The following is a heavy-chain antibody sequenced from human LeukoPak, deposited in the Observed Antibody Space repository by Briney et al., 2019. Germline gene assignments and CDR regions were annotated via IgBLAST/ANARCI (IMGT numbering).Heavy chain of an antibody. CDR1: GFTFSSYE. J-gene: IGHJ6*03. D-gene: IGHD2-8*01. CDR2: ISSSGSTI. Sequence: GGSLRLSCADSGFTFSSYEMNWVRQAPGKGLEWVSYISSSGSTIYYADSVKGRFTISRDNAKNSLYLQMNSLRAEDTAVYYCAKDRCSNGVGCYYYYMDVWGKGTTVTIS. CDR3: AKDRCSNGVGCYYYYMDV. V-gene: IGHV3-48*03.